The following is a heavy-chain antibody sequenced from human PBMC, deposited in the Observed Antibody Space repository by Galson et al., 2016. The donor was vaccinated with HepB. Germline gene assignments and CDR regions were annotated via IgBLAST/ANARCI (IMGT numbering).Heavy chain of an antibody. CDR1: GVTFGDYA. V-gene: IGHV3-49*03. Sequence: SLRLSCAASGVTFGDYAMSWFRQTPGKGLEWVGLIRSKAYSGATEYAASVKGRFSISRDDSESSAYLQMNSLKTEDTAVYFCSRDIAPTSYDSSGYYYFDYWGQGALITVSS. J-gene: IGHJ4*02. CDR3: SRDIAPTSYDSSGYYYFDY. D-gene: IGHD3-22*01. CDR2: IRSKAYSGAT.